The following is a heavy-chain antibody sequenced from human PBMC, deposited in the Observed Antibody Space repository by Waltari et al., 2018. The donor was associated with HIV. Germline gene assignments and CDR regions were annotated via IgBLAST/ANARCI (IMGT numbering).Heavy chain of an antibody. CDR3: ARTLVSSGLVRFDP. Sequence: QVQLVQSGSELKKPGASVRVSCKASGYSITSHAINWVRQAPGQGLEWMGWINTDTGNPTYAPGFTGRFVFSVDSTVRTAYLQISSLIVDDTAVYYCARTLVSSGLVRFDPWGQGTLVTVSS. J-gene: IGHJ5*02. CDR1: GYSITSHA. CDR2: INTDTGNP. V-gene: IGHV7-4-1*02. D-gene: IGHD6-6*01.